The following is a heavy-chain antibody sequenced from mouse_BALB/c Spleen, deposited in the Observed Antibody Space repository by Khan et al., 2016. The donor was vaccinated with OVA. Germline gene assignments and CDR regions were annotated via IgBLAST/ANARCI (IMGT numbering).Heavy chain of an antibody. Sequence: EVQLQESGPSLVKPSQTLSLTCSVTGDSITSGYWNWIRKFPGNKLEYMGSMIYSGHTYYNPSLKSRISITRHTSKHQDDLKYKAGTTEDTATYYCARSTYRYAFVYWGQGTLVSVSA. V-gene: IGHV3-8*02. CDR3: ARSTYRYAFVY. J-gene: IGHJ3*01. CDR1: GDSITSGY. CDR2: MIYSGHT. D-gene: IGHD2-14*01.